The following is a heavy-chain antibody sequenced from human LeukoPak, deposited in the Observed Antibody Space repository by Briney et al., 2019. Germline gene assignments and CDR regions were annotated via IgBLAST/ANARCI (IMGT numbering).Heavy chain of an antibody. CDR2: INPNSGGT. J-gene: IGHJ1*01. D-gene: IGHD6-13*01. Sequence: ASVKVSCKASGYTFTGYYMHWVRQAPGQGLEWVGWINPNSGGTNNAQKFQGRVTMTRDTSISTAYMELSSLRSDDTAVYYCAREKGEDLAAAEYFQDWGQGTLVTASS. CDR1: GYTFTGYY. V-gene: IGHV1-2*02. CDR3: AREKGEDLAAAEYFQD.